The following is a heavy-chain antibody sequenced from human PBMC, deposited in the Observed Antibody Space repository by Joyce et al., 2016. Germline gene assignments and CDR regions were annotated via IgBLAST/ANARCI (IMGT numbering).Heavy chain of an antibody. J-gene: IGHJ3*01. Sequence: LVESGGGLVQPGGSLILSCAASGFILRNDWVNWGRQAPGKGLEWVANINQDGSQTYYLDSVKGRFTISRNFAQNSLYLELTSLRAEDTALYHCARAPIGWREAAFDLWGHGTMVIVSS. V-gene: IGHV3-7*03. CDR3: ARAPIGWREAAFDL. CDR2: INQDGSQT. CDR1: GFILRNDW. D-gene: IGHD6-19*01.